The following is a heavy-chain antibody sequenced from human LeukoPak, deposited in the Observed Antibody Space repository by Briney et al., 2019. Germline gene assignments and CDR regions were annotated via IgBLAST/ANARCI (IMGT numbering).Heavy chain of an antibody. CDR1: GFIVNTNY. V-gene: IGHV3-53*01. Sequence: GGSLRLSCAASGFIVNTNYMAWVRQAPGKGLEWVSLLFGGGTAYYADSVKGRFTISRDISKNTLYLQMSSLRVEDTAVYYCARGGHSMIVAFDIWGQGTMVTVSS. CDR3: ARGGHSMIVAFDI. CDR2: LFGGGTA. J-gene: IGHJ3*02. D-gene: IGHD3-22*01.